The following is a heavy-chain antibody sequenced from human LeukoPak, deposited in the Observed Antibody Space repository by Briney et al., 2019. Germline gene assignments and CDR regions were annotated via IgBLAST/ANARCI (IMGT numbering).Heavy chain of an antibody. CDR2: ISYDGSNK. Sequence: PGKSLRLSCAASGFTFSSYAMHWVRQAPGKGLEWVAVISYDGSNKYYADSVKGRFTISRDNSKNTLYLQMNSLRPEDTAVYYCAKADTSGWYNFDYWGQGTLVTVSS. CDR3: AKADTSGWYNFDY. J-gene: IGHJ4*02. CDR1: GFTFSSYA. D-gene: IGHD6-19*01. V-gene: IGHV3-30*04.